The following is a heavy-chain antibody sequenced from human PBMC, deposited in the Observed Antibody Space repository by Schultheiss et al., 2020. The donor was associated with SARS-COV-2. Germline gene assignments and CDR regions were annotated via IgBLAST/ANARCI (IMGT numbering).Heavy chain of an antibody. D-gene: IGHD6-6*01. J-gene: IGHJ4*02. CDR3: AREGSSVGPRPLDF. V-gene: IGHV4-59*12. Sequence: SQTLSLTCTVSGGSISSYYWSWIRQPPGKGLEWIGYIYYSGSTNYNPSLKSRVTTSVDTTKNQFSLKLSSVTAADTAVYYCAREGSSVGPRPLDFWGQGTLVTVSS. CDR2: IYYSGST. CDR1: GGSISSYY.